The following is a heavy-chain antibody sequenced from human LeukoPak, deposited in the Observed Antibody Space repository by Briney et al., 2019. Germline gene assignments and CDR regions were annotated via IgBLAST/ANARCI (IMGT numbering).Heavy chain of an antibody. CDR3: ARATYYDFWSGYSWVNWFDP. D-gene: IGHD3-3*01. J-gene: IGHJ5*02. CDR1: GFTFSSYS. V-gene: IGHV3-21*01. CDR2: ISSSSNYI. Sequence: GGSLRLSCAASGFTFSSYSMNWVRQAPGKGLEWVSSISSSSNYIYYADSVKGRFTISRDNAKNSLYLQMNSLRAEDTAVYYCARATYYDFWSGYSWVNWFDPWGQGTLVTVSS.